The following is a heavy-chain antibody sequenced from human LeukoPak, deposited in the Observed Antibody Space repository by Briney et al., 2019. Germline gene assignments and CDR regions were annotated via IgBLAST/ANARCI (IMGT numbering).Heavy chain of an antibody. Sequence: GGSLRLSCAASGFTFSSYSMNWVRQAPGKGLEWVSSISSSSSYIYYADSVKGRFTISRDNAKNSLYLQMNSLRAEDTAVYYCARDSSQPAAIGDAFDIWGQGTMVTVSS. CDR1: GFTFSSYS. D-gene: IGHD2-2*02. J-gene: IGHJ3*02. CDR2: ISSSSSYI. V-gene: IGHV3-21*01. CDR3: ARDSSQPAAIGDAFDI.